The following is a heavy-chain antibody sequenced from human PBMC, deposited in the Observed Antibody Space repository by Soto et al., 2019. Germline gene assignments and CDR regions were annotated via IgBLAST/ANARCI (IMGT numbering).Heavy chain of an antibody. CDR3: ARGSHIVATGPFDY. V-gene: IGHV4-34*01. Sequence: PSETLSLTCAVYGGSFSGYYWSWIRQPPGKGLEWIGEINHSGSTNYNPSLKSRVTISVDTSKNQFSLKLSSVTAADTAVYYCARGSHIVATGPFDYWGQGTLVTVSS. J-gene: IGHJ4*02. CDR2: INHSGST. D-gene: IGHD5-12*01. CDR1: GGSFSGYY.